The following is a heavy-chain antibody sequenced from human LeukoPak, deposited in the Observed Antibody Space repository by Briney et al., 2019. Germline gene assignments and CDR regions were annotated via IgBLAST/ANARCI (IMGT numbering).Heavy chain of an antibody. Sequence: GGSLRLSCAASGFNFRGYAMSCVRQAPGKGLEWVSAISGSGARAHYAESVRGRFTISRDNAQNTLHLQMSSLRAEDTAVYYCANEVVLGETNYYYYGMDVWGQGTTVTVSS. D-gene: IGHD3-10*01. CDR1: GFNFRGYA. J-gene: IGHJ6*02. CDR2: ISGSGARA. CDR3: ANEVVLGETNYYYYGMDV. V-gene: IGHV3-23*01.